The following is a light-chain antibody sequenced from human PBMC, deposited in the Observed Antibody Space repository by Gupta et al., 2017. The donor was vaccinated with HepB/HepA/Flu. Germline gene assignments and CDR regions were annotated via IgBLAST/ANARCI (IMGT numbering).Light chain of an antibody. J-gene: IGLJ3*02. CDR3: AAWDDSLNVL. CDR2: SNN. CDR1: SSNIGTYT. Sequence: QSVLTHPPSASGTPGQRVTISCSGSSSNIGTYTVDWYQQHPGTAPKLLIYSNNQRPSGVPDRFSGSKSGTSASLAISGLQSEDEADYYCAAWDDSLNVLFGGGTKLTVL. V-gene: IGLV1-44*01.